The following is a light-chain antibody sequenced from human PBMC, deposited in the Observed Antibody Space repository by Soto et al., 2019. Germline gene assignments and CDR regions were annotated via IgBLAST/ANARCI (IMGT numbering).Light chain of an antibody. J-gene: IGLJ1*01. CDR3: SSYTRSSTYV. V-gene: IGLV2-14*01. Sequence: SSLTQPPSVSWSPGPSITISCTGNSSDVGGYNYVSWYRQHPGRAPKLMIYDVSNRPSGVSNRFSGSKSGNTASLTISGLQAEDEADYYCSSYTRSSTYVFGTGTRSPS. CDR1: SSDVGGYNY. CDR2: DVS.